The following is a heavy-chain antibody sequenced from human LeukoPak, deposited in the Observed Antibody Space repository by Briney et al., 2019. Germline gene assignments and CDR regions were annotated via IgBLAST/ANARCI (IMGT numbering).Heavy chain of an antibody. J-gene: IGHJ4*02. V-gene: IGHV3-23*01. CDR1: GLTFSSFA. Sequence: PGGSLRLSCATSGLTFSSFAMSWVRQGPGKRLEWVSTISGSGSSTYEVDSAKGRFSISRDNSNNTLYLQMNSLRAEDTAIYYCASRMIAGDYWGQGTLVTVSS. CDR2: ISGSGSST. D-gene: IGHD3-22*01. CDR3: ASRMIAGDY.